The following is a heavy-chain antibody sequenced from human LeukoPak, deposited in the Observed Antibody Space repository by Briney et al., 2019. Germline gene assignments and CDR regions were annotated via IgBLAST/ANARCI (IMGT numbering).Heavy chain of an antibody. CDR1: GGSISSGNYY. Sequence: SQTLSLTCTVSGGSISSGNYYWCWIRQTAGKGLEWIGRISTSGSTTYNPSFKSRVTISADTSQNQFSLKVASVTAADTAVYYCARDHSTPNAGYMDVWGKGTTVTVSS. D-gene: IGHD2-8*01. CDR2: ISTSGST. CDR3: ARDHSTPNAGYMDV. V-gene: IGHV4-61*02. J-gene: IGHJ6*03.